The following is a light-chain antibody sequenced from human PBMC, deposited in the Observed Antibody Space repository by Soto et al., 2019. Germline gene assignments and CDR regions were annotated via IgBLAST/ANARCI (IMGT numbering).Light chain of an antibody. Sequence: TQSPATLSVSPGDRAPLYCRASQSVSSSLAWYQQKPGQAPRLLIYGASTRATGIPARFSGSGSGTEFTLTISSPEFEDSAVYYCQQYNNWWTRGQGTKA. CDR3: QQYNNWWT. CDR1: QSVSSS. J-gene: IGKJ1*01. CDR2: GAS. V-gene: IGKV3-15*01.